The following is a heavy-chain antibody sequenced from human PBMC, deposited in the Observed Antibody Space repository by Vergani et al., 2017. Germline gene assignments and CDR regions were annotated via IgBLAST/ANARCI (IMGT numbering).Heavy chain of an antibody. Sequence: EVQLVESGGGLVKPGGSLRLSCAASGFTFSSYSMNWVRQAPGKGLEWVSSISSSSSYIYYADSVKGRFTISRDNAKNSLYLQMNSLRAEDTAVYYCARGEGGSYASDPWGQGTLVTVSS. CDR2: ISSSSSYI. CDR1: GFTFSSYS. V-gene: IGHV3-21*01. CDR3: ARGEGGSYASDP. D-gene: IGHD1-26*01. J-gene: IGHJ5*02.